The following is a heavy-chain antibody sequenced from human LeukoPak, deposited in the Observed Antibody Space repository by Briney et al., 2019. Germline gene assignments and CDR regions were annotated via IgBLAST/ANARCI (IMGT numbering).Heavy chain of an antibody. V-gene: IGHV1-18*01. J-gene: IGHJ4*02. CDR3: AREEMATIDY. CDR2: ISAYNGNT. D-gene: IGHD5-24*01. CDR1: GYTLTELS. Sequence: ASVKVSCKVSGYTLTELSMHWVRQAPGKGLEWMGWISAYNGNTNYAQKLQGRVTMTTDTSTSTAYMELRSLRSDDTAVYYCAREEMATIDYWGQGTLVTVSS.